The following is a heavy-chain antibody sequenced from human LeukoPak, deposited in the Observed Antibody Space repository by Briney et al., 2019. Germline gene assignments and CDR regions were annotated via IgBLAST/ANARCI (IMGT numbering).Heavy chain of an antibody. CDR3: ARDTGLNGYGMDV. D-gene: IGHD1-1*01. J-gene: IGHJ6*04. Sequence: GGSLRLSCAASGFTFSSYWMSWVRQAPGKGLEWVANIKQDGSEKYYVDSVKGRFTISRDNAKNSLYLQMNSLRAEDTAVYYCARDTGLNGYGMDVWGKGTTVTVSS. V-gene: IGHV3-7*03. CDR1: GFTFSSYW. CDR2: IKQDGSEK.